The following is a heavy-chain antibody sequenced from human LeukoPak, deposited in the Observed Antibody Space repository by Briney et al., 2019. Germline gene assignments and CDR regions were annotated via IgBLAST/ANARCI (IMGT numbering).Heavy chain of an antibody. V-gene: IGHV1-2*02. CDR3: AREFSIRDGYSEVAQKCFDY. Sequence: ASVKVSCKASGYTFTGYYMHWVRQAPGQGLEWMGWINPNSGGTNSVQKFQDRVTMTRDTSTSTVYMELSSLRSEDTAVYYCAREFSIRDGYSEVAQKCFDYWGQGTLVTVSS. J-gene: IGHJ4*02. D-gene: IGHD5-24*01. CDR1: GYTFTGYY. CDR2: INPNSGGT.